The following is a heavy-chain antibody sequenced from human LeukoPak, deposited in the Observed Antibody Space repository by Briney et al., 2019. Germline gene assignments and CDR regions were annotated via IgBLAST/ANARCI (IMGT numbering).Heavy chain of an antibody. D-gene: IGHD5-24*01. V-gene: IGHV3-23*01. CDR1: GFTFSSYA. J-gene: IGHJ4*02. Sequence: GGSLRLSCAASGFTFSSYAMSWVRQAPGKGLERVSAISGSGGSTYYADSVKGRFTISRDNSKNTLYLQMNSLRAEDTAVYYCAKGPTRWLQSSIFDYWGQGTLVTVSS. CDR3: AKGPTRWLQSSIFDY. CDR2: ISGSGGST.